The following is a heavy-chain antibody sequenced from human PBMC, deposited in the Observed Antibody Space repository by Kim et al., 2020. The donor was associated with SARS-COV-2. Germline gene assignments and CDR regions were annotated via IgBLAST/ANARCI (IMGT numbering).Heavy chain of an antibody. Sequence: YNPTRKRRVTIPVDTSKNQFSLKLSSVTAADTAVYYCARLRIVATSLFDYWGQGTLVTVSS. J-gene: IGHJ4*02. V-gene: IGHV4-39*01. D-gene: IGHD5-12*01. CDR3: ARLRIVATSLFDY.